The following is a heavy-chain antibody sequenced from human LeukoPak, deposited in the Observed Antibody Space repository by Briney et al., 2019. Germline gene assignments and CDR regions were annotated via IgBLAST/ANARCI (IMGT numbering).Heavy chain of an antibody. CDR1: GGTFSSYA. V-gene: IGHV1-69*06. CDR2: SIPIFGTA. D-gene: IGHD3-9*01. Sequence: SVKVSYKASGGTFSSYAISWVRQAPGQGLEWMGGSIPIFGTANYAQKFQGRVTITADKSTSTAYMELSSLRSEDTAVYYCARDQDDILTGSMCSSGYYYYVMDVWGKGTTVTVSS. CDR3: ARDQDDILTGSMCSSGYYYYVMDV. J-gene: IGHJ6*04.